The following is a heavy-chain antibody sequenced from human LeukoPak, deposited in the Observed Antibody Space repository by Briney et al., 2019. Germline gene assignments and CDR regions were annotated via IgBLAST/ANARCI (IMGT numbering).Heavy chain of an antibody. CDR2: IHHDGSTT. CDR1: GFSFSTYT. CDR3: ARDHYGVKSWDWYFDL. Sequence: AGTLRLSCAASGFSFSTYTMNWVRQAPGKGLERVAGIHHDGSTTYNAYSVKGRSTISSNNSKNTLYLEMNSLTPEDTALYCCARDHYGVKSWDWYFDLWGRGILVTV. V-gene: IGHV3-30-3*01. J-gene: IGHJ2*01. D-gene: IGHD4-23*01.